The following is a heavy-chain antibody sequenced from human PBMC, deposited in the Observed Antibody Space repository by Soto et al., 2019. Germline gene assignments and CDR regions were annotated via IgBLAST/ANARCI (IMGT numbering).Heavy chain of an antibody. CDR3: ARGDYYDTSGPFSDAFDI. J-gene: IGHJ3*02. CDR1: GFTFSSYW. V-gene: IGHV3-7*04. D-gene: IGHD3-22*01. CDR2: IKPDGSEK. Sequence: GGSLRLSCAASGFTFSSYWMSWVRQAPGKGLEWVANIKPDGSEKWYVDSVKGRFTISRDNAKNSLYLQMNSLRAEDTAVYYCARGDYYDTSGPFSDAFDIWGQGTMVTVSS.